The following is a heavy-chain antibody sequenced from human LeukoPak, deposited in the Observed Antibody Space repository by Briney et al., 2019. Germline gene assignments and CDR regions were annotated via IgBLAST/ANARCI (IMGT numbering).Heavy chain of an antibody. D-gene: IGHD3-9*01. CDR1: GGSISSSSYY. CDR3: AGPLTGPYNWFDP. V-gene: IGHV4-39*07. J-gene: IGHJ5*02. CDR2: IYYSGST. Sequence: PSETLSLTCTVSGGSISSSSYYWGWIRQPPGTGLEWIGSIYYSGSTNYNPSLKSRVTISLDTSKNQFSLKLSSVTAADTAVYYCAGPLTGPYNWFDPWGQGTLVTVSS.